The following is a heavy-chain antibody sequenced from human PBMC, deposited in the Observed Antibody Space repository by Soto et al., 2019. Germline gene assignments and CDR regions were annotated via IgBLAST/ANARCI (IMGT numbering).Heavy chain of an antibody. CDR1: GGSISSYY. V-gene: IGHV4-59*01. D-gene: IGHD5-12*01. J-gene: IGHJ5*02. CDR3: ARNGYSGYDKEINWFDP. Sequence: PSETLSLTCTVSGGSISSYYWSWIRQPPGKGLEWIGYIYYSGSTNYNPSLKSRVTISVDTSKNQFSLKLSSVTAADTAVYYCARNGYSGYDKEINWFDPWGQGTLVTVSS. CDR2: IYYSGST.